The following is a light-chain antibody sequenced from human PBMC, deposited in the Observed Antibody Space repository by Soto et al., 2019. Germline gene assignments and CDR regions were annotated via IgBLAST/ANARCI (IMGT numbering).Light chain of an antibody. J-gene: IGLJ2*01. CDR2: DVS. Sequence: QSALTQPASVSGSPGQSITISCTGTSSDVGGYNFVSWYQQHPGNAPKLMIHDVSNRPAGVSNRFSGSKSGNTASLTISGLQAEDEADYYCSSYTSTSTVVFGGGTKLTVL. CDR3: SSYTSTSTVV. V-gene: IGLV2-14*01. CDR1: SSDVGGYNF.